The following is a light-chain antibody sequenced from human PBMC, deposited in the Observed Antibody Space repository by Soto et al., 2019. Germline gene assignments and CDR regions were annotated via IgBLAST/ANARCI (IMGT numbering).Light chain of an antibody. CDR1: QSVSSY. CDR2: DAS. Sequence: EIVITQSPATLSVSLVERATLSCMASQSVSSYLAWYQQKPGQAPRLLIYDASNRATGIPARFSGSGSGTDFTLTISSLEPEDFAVYYCQQRSNWPINCGQGTRLEIK. CDR3: QQRSNWPIN. J-gene: IGKJ5*01. V-gene: IGKV3-11*01.